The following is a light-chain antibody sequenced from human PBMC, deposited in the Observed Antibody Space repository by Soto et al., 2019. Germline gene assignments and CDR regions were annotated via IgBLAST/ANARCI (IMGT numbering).Light chain of an antibody. Sequence: DIQMTQSPSTLSASVGDRVTITCRASQSISSWLAWYQQKPGKAPKLLIYKASSLESGVQSRFSGSCSGTEFTLTISSLQPDDFATYYCQQYNGDPWTFGQGTKVESK. V-gene: IGKV1-5*03. CDR2: KAS. J-gene: IGKJ1*01. CDR3: QQYNGDPWT. CDR1: QSISSW.